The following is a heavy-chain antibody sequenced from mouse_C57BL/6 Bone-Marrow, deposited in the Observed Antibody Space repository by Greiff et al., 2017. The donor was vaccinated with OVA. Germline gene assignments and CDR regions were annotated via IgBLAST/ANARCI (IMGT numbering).Heavy chain of an antibody. V-gene: IGHV5-6*01. D-gene: IGHD2-4*01. CDR1: GFTFSSYG. CDR3: ARRYDYFAY. Sequence: EVQLQESGGDLVKPGGSLKLSCAASGFTFSSYGMSWVRQTPDKRLEWVATISSGGSYTYYPDSVKGRFTISRDNAKNTLYLQMSSLKSEDTAMYYCARRYDYFAYWGQGTLVTVSA. CDR2: ISSGGSYT. J-gene: IGHJ3*01.